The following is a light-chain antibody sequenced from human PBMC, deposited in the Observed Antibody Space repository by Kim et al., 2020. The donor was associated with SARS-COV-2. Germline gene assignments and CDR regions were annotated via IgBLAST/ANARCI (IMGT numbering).Light chain of an antibody. J-gene: IGKJ5*01. CDR3: QHYGRSPTT. CDR1: QSVSSSY. CDR2: GAS. V-gene: IGKV3-20*01. Sequence: SPGERAILSCRASQSVSSSYLAWYQHKPGQSPRLLIHGASSRATGVPDRFRGGGSGTDFTLTITRLEPEDFAVYYCQHYGRSPTTFGQGTRLEIK.